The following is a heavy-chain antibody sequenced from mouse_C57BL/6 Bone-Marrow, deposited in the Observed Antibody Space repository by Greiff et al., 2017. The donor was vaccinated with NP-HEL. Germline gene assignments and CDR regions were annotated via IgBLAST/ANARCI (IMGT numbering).Heavy chain of an antibody. J-gene: IGHJ2*01. CDR1: GFTFSDYG. CDR3: ARHTSSYDFDY. V-gene: IGHV5-15*01. D-gene: IGHD1-1*01. Sequence: EVMLVESGGGLVQPGGSLKLSCAASGFTFSDYGMAWVRQAPRKGPEWVAFISNLAYSIYYADTVTGRFTISRENAKNTLYLEMSSLRSEDTAMYYCARHTSSYDFDYWGQGTTLTVSS. CDR2: ISNLAYSI.